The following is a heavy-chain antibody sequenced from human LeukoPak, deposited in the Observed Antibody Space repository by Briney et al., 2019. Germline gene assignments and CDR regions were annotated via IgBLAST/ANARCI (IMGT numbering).Heavy chain of an antibody. D-gene: IGHD3-22*01. CDR2: ISN. CDR1: GDSISSGDYY. CDR3: ARGPYSYDSSGAFDI. J-gene: IGHJ3*02. Sequence: PSQTLSLTCTVSGDSISSGDYYWSWIRQPAGKGLEWIGRISNNPSLKSRVTISVDTSKNQFSLKLSSVTAADTAVYFCARGPYSYDSSGAFDIWGQGTMVTVSS. V-gene: IGHV4-61*02.